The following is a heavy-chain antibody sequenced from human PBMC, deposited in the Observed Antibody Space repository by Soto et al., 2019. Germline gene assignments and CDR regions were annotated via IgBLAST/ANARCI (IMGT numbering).Heavy chain of an antibody. CDR2: INPADSDI. V-gene: IGHV5-51*01. J-gene: IGHJ4*02. CDR1: GYSFTSNW. Sequence: GESLKISCQGSGYSFTSNWIGWVRQMPGKGLEWMGIINPADSDIKYSPSFQGQVTISADKSIGTAYLQWSSLKASDTAMYYCARHQRDDASRKIDCWGQGTLVTVS. D-gene: IGHD3-16*01. CDR3: ARHQRDDASRKIDC.